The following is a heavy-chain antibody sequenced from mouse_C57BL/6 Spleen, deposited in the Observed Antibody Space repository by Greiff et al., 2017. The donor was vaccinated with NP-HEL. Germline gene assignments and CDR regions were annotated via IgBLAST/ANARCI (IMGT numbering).Heavy chain of an antibody. CDR2: IYPGDGDT. V-gene: IGHV1-80*01. D-gene: IGHD2-1*01. J-gene: IGHJ3*01. CDR3: ARGRVYGNYEGFAY. Sequence: QVQLQQSGAELVKPGASVKISCKASGYAFSSYWMNWVKQRPGKGLEWIGQIYPGDGDTNYNGKFKGKATLTADKSSSTAYMQLSSLTSEDSAVYFCARGRVYGNYEGFAYWGQGTLVTVSA. CDR1: GYAFSSYW.